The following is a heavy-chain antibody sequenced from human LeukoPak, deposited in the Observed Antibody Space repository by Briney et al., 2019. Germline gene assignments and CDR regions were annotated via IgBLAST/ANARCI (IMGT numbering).Heavy chain of an antibody. J-gene: IGHJ4*02. V-gene: IGHV4-4*02. Sequence: SGTLSLTCAVSGGSISSSNWWSWVRQPPGKGLEWIGEIYHSGSTNYNPPLKSRVTISVDKSKNQFSLKLSSVTAADTAVYYCAKDLRPTAPIPVYFDYWGQGTLVTVSS. CDR3: AKDLRPTAPIPVYFDY. CDR1: GGSISSSNW. D-gene: IGHD2-2*02. CDR2: IYHSGST.